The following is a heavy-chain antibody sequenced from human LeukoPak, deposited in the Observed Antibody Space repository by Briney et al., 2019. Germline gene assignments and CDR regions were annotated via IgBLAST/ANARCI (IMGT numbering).Heavy chain of an antibody. CDR3: AGAPLPAVLRYFDWSSYYFDY. CDR2: ISYDGSNK. D-gene: IGHD3-9*01. V-gene: IGHV3-30-3*01. J-gene: IGHJ4*02. CDR1: GFTFSSYA. Sequence: PGGSLRLSCAASGFTFSSYAMHWVRQAPGKGLEWVAVISYDGSNKYYADSVKGRFTISRDNSKNTLYLQMNSLRAEDTAVYYCAGAPLPAVLRYFDWSSYYFDYWGQGTLVTVSS.